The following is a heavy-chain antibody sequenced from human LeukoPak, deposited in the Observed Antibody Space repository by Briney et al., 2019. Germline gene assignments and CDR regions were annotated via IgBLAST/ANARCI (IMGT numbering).Heavy chain of an antibody. CDR3: ARARDGGAFDI. J-gene: IGHJ3*02. CDR1: GGIFSSYA. V-gene: IGHV1-69*04. D-gene: IGHD3-16*01. Sequence: ASVKVSCKASGGIFSSYAISWVRQAPGQGLEWMGRIIPIHGTANYAQKFQGRVTITAGKSTSTAYMELSSLRSEDTAVYYCARARDGGAFDIWGQGTMVTVSS. CDR2: IIPIHGTA.